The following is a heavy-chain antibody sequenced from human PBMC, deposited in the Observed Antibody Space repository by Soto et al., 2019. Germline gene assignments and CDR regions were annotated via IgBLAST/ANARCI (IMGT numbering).Heavy chain of an antibody. Sequence: GGSLRLSCAASGFTFSSYSMNWVRQAPGKGLEWVSYISSSSSTIYYADSVKGRFTISGDNAKNSLYLQMNSLRDEDTAVYYFARVHYYYDSSGYYHGRAFDIWGQGTMVTVS. CDR2: ISSSSSTI. CDR3: ARVHYYYDSSGYYHGRAFDI. V-gene: IGHV3-48*02. D-gene: IGHD3-22*01. J-gene: IGHJ3*02. CDR1: GFTFSSYS.